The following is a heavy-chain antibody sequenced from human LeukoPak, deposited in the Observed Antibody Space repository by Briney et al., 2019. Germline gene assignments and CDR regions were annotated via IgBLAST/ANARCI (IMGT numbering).Heavy chain of an antibody. CDR3: VKGRINMILDAFHI. Sequence: GGPLRLSCSASGFTFSVYAMHWVRQAPGKGLEYVSAVSSNGGSTYYADSVKGRFTISRDNSKNTLYLQMSSLRAEDTAVYYCVKGRINMILDAFHIWGQGTMVTVSS. D-gene: IGHD3-22*01. J-gene: IGHJ3*02. CDR1: GFTFSVYA. V-gene: IGHV3-64D*06. CDR2: VSSNGGST.